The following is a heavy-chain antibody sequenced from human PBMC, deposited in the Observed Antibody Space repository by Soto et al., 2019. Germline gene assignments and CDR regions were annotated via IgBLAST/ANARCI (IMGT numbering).Heavy chain of an antibody. Sequence: GGSLRLSCAASGFTFSSYSMNWVRQAPGKGLEWVSYISSSSSTIYYADSVKGRFTISRDNAKNSLYLQMNSLRDEDTAVYYCARAQTSYSSSYFDYWGQGTLVTVSS. D-gene: IGHD6-6*01. CDR3: ARAQTSYSSSYFDY. V-gene: IGHV3-48*02. CDR1: GFTFSSYS. J-gene: IGHJ4*02. CDR2: ISSSSSTI.